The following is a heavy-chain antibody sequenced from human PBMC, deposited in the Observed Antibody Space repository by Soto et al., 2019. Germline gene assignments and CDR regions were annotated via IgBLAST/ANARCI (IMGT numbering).Heavy chain of an antibody. Sequence: QVQLVQSGAEVKKPGASVKVSCKVSGYTLTDFSIHWVRQAPGKGLEWMGGFDPEDGETIYAQKFQGRVTMTEDTSTDTAFMELISLRSEDTAVYYCAAGGTRWLHSPFDYWGQGTLITVSS. D-gene: IGHD1-1*01. V-gene: IGHV1-24*01. CDR2: FDPEDGET. J-gene: IGHJ4*02. CDR1: GYTLTDFS. CDR3: AAGGTRWLHSPFDY.